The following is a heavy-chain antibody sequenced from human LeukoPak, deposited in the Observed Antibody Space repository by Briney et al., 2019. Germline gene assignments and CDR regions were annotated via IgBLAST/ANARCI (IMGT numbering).Heavy chain of an antibody. CDR1: GGSFSGYY. CDR3: ARAGDYGDYVFRP. D-gene: IGHD4-17*01. V-gene: IGHV4-34*01. CDR2: INHSGST. J-gene: IGHJ4*02. Sequence: SETLSLTCAVYGGSFSGYYWRWIRQPPGKGLEWIGEINHSGSTNYNPSLKSRVTISVDTSKNQFSLKLSSVTAADTAVYYCARAGDYGDYVFRPWGQGTLVTVSS.